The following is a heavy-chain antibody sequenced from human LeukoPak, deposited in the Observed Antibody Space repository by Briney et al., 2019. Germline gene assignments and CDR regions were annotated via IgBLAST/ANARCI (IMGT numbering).Heavy chain of an antibody. D-gene: IGHD6-13*01. CDR3: ARGLAAATPY. Sequence: PSETLSLTCAVYGGSLSGYYWSWIRQPPGKGLEWIGEINHSGSTNYNPSLKSRVTISVDTSKNQFSLKLSSVTAADTAVYYCARGLAAATPYWGQGTLVTVSS. J-gene: IGHJ4*02. CDR1: GGSLSGYY. CDR2: INHSGST. V-gene: IGHV4-34*01.